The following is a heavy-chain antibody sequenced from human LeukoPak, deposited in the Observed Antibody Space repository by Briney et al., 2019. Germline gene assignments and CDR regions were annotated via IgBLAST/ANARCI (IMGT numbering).Heavy chain of an antibody. Sequence: SETLSLTCSGSGGSISSYYWSWLRQPPGKGLEWIGYIYYSGSTNYNPSLKSRVTISVDTSKNQFSLKLSSVTAADMAVYYCAKSVVVATTRLGPFDTWGQGTMVTVSS. CDR1: GGSISSYY. CDR3: AKSVVVATTRLGPFDT. D-gene: IGHD3-22*01. J-gene: IGHJ3*02. CDR2: IYYSGST. V-gene: IGHV4-59*08.